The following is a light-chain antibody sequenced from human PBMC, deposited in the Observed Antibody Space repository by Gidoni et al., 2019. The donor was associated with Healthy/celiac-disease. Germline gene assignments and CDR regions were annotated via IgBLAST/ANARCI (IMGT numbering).Light chain of an antibody. V-gene: IGKV4-1*01. Sequence: DIVMTQSPDSLAVSLGERATINCKSSQSVLYSSNNMNYLAWYQQKPGQPPKLFIYWASTRESGVPDRFSGSGSGTDFTLTISSLQAEDVAVYYCQQYFSIPLTFGGGTKVEIK. CDR3: QQYFSIPLT. CDR2: WAS. J-gene: IGKJ4*01. CDR1: QSVLYSSNNMNY.